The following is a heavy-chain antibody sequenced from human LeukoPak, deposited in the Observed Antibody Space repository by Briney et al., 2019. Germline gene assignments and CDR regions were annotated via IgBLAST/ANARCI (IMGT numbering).Heavy chain of an antibody. CDR2: ISSDGSTT. J-gene: IGHJ4*02. V-gene: IGHV3-74*01. CDR1: GFSFSDYW. Sequence: GGSLRLSCAASGFSFSDYWMHWVRHAPGKGLMWVSRISSDGSTTNYADSVKGRFSISRDNSKNTLYLQMNSLRAEDTAVYYCARERGYYDSSGYYDGGFDYGGQGTLVTVSS. CDR3: ARERGYYDSSGYYDGGFDY. D-gene: IGHD3-22*01.